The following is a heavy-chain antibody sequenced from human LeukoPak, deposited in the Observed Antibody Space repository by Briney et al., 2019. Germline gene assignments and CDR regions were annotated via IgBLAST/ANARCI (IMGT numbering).Heavy chain of an antibody. CDR3: ARETKDFWSGYHNGY. V-gene: IGHV1-18*01. CDR2: ISAYNGNT. CDR1: GYTFTSYG. J-gene: IGHJ4*02. D-gene: IGHD3-3*01. Sequence: GASVKVSCKASGYTFTSYGISWVRQAPGQGLEWMGWISAYNGNTNYAQKLQGRVTMTTDTSTSTAYMELRSLRSDDTAVYYCARETKDFWSGYHNGYWGQGTLVTVSS.